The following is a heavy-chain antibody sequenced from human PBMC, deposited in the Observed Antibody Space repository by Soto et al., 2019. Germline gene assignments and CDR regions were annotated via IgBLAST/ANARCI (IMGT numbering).Heavy chain of an antibody. Sequence: GESLKISCETSEYTFTNYWIGWVRQMPGKGLEWMGIIYPGDSDTIYSPSFQGQVTISVDKSISTAHLQWSSLKASDTAMYYCARLGVREPAEYWGQGTLVTVSS. D-gene: IGHD2-2*01. J-gene: IGHJ4*02. V-gene: IGHV5-51*01. CDR2: IYPGDSDT. CDR3: ARLGVREPAEY. CDR1: EYTFTNYW.